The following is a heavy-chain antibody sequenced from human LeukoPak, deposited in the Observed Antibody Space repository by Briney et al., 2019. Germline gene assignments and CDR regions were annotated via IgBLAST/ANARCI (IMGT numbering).Heavy chain of an antibody. V-gene: IGHV1-69*13. D-gene: IGHD3-22*01. J-gene: IGHJ4*02. CDR1: GGTFSSYA. Sequence: GASVKVSCKASGGTFSSYAISWVRQAPGQGLEWMGGIIPIFGTASYAQKFQGRVTITADESTSTAYMELSSLRSEDTAVYYCARVGNYYDSSGHYKFFDYWGQGTLVTVSS. CDR3: ARVGNYYDSSGHYKFFDY. CDR2: IIPIFGTA.